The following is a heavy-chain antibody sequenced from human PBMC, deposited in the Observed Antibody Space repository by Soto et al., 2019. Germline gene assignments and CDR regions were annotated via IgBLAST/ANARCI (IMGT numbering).Heavy chain of an antibody. V-gene: IGHV3-13*01. CDR1: GFTFSNYD. CDR3: SRELHGGSYGMDV. Sequence: PGGSLRLSCAASGFTFSNYDMHWVRQVTGKGLEWVSGITTAGDTYYPGSVKGRFTIPREKAKNSLYLQMNSLSAGDTAVYYCSRELHGGSYGMDVWGQGTTVTVSS. CDR2: ITTAGDT. J-gene: IGHJ6*02.